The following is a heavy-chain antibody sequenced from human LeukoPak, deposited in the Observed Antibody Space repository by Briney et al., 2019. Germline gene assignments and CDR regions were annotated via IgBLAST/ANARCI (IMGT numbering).Heavy chain of an antibody. CDR2: IIPIFGTA. CDR3: ARAGSSGLYYYYMDV. CDR1: GGTSSSYA. Sequence: SVKVSCKASGGTSSSYAISWVRQAPGQGLEWMGRIIPIFGTANYAQKFQGRVTITTDESTSTAYMELSSLRSEDTAVYYCARAGSSGLYYYYMDVWGKGTTVTVSS. D-gene: IGHD3-22*01. V-gene: IGHV1-69*05. J-gene: IGHJ6*03.